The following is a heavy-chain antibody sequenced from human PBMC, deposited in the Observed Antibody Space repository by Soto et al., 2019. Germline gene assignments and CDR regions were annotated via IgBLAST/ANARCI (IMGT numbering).Heavy chain of an antibody. D-gene: IGHD4-17*01. V-gene: IGHV1-3*01. Sequence: QVQLVQSGAEVKKPGASVKVSCKASGYTFTSYAMHWVRQAPGQRLEWMGWINAGNGNTKYSQKFQGRVTITRDTSASTAYMELSSLRSEDTAVYYCARERYGDYLFYWYFDLWGRGTLVTVSS. J-gene: IGHJ2*01. CDR1: GYTFTSYA. CDR3: ARERYGDYLFYWYFDL. CDR2: INAGNGNT.